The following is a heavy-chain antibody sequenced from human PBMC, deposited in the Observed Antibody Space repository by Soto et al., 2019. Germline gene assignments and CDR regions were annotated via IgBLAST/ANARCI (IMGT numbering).Heavy chain of an antibody. CDR1: GFNFGNYA. D-gene: IGHD3-22*01. CDR2: IRSEAYGGTT. J-gene: IGHJ4*02. V-gene: IGHV3-49*04. Sequence: GGSLRLSCTGSGFNFGNYALSWVRQAPGKGPEWVGFIRSEAYGGTTDYAASVKGRFIISRDDSKSIAYLEINSLQTDDTAVYYCTRYYYESSGYYVYWGQGTLVTVSA. CDR3: TRYYYESSGYYVY.